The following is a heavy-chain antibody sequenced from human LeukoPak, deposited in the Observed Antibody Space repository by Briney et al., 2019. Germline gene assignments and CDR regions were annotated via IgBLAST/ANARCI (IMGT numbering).Heavy chain of an antibody. CDR3: ARGSTMVRGAITY. CDR2: INSDGSST. V-gene: IGHV3-74*01. J-gene: IGHJ4*02. CDR1: GFTFSSYW. Sequence: GGSLGLSCAASGFTFSSYWMHWVRQAPGKGLVWVSRINSDGSSTSYADSVKGRFTISRDNAKNTPYLQMNSLRAEDTAVYYCARGSTMVRGAITYWGRGTLVTVSS. D-gene: IGHD3-10*01.